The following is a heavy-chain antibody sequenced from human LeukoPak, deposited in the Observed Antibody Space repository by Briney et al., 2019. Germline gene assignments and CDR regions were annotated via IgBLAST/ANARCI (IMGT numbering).Heavy chain of an antibody. D-gene: IGHD3-10*01. J-gene: IGHJ4*02. CDR3: ARLDASLAHLSGSFPDY. CDR2: VDYSGRP. Sequence: SETLSLTCTVSGGSITNSDYFWGWIRQPPGKGLEWMGNVDYSGRPHRNPSLMGRVTINADRSRNQFSLNLSSVTAADTAVYFCARLDASLAHLSGSFPDYGGQGALVTVSS. CDR1: GGSITNSDYF. V-gene: IGHV4-39*01.